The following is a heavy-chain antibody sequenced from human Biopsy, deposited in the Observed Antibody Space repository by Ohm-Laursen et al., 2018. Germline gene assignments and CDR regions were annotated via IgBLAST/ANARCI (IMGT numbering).Heavy chain of an antibody. J-gene: IGHJ5*02. CDR1: GFTFNKHA. V-gene: IGHV3-33*01. D-gene: IGHD3-3*01. CDR3: ARGPGKLWSGYYT. Sequence: SLRLSCSASGFTFNKHAMNWVRQAPGKGLEWVAVIWYDGSIECYVDSVKGRFTISRDIPRNTLYLQMNSLRAEDTAVYYCARGPGKLWSGYYTWGQGSLVSVSS. CDR2: IWYDGSIE.